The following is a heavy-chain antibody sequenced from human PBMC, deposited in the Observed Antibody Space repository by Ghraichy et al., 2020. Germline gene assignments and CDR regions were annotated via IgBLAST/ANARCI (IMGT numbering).Heavy chain of an antibody. D-gene: IGHD2-8*01. V-gene: IGHV4-34*01. CDR1: GGSFSGYY. Sequence: SETLSLTCAVYGGSFSGYYWSWIRQPPGKGLEWIGEINHSGSTNYNPSLKSRVTISVDTSKNQFSLKLSSVTAADTAVYYCARAHMVYAMQHWGQGTLVTVSS. J-gene: IGHJ1*01. CDR2: INHSGST. CDR3: ARAHMVYAMQH.